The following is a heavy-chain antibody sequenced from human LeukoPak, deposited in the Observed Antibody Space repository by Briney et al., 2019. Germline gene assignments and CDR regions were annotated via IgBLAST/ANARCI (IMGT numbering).Heavy chain of an antibody. CDR1: GGSFSAYY. J-gene: IGHJ4*02. Sequence: SEALSLTCAVYGGSFSAYYWSWIRQPPGEGQEWIGEINHSGGTNYNPSLKSRVTILVDTSKNQFSLNLNSVTAADTAVYYCATERRYSSGRWDYYFDNWGQGTLVTVSS. CDR2: INHSGGT. CDR3: ATERRYSSGRWDYYFDN. D-gene: IGHD6-19*01. V-gene: IGHV4-34*01.